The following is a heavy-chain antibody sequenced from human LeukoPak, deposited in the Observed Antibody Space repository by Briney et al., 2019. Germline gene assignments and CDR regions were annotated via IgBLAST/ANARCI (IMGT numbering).Heavy chain of an antibody. J-gene: IGHJ4*02. V-gene: IGHV4-38-2*02. CDR1: GYSISSGYY. CDR3: ARDPIKLFDY. D-gene: IGHD5-24*01. Sequence: SETLSLTCTVSGYSISSGYYWGWIRQPPGKGLEWIGSIYHSGSTHYNPSLKSRVTISVDTSKNQFSLKLSSVTAADTALYYCARDPIKLFDYSGQGTLVTVSS. CDR2: IYHSGST.